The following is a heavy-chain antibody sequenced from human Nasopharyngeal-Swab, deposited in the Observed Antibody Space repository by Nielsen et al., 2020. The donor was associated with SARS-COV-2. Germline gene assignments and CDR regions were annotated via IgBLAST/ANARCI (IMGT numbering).Heavy chain of an antibody. CDR2: INHGGGT. CDR1: GGSFSSYY. V-gene: IGHV4-34*01. J-gene: IGHJ4*02. CDR3: ARGRQQWLIYDY. Sequence: SETLSLTCAVYGGSFSSYYWTWIRQPPGKGLEWIGEINHGGGTNYNPSLKSRVTISVDTSKNQFSLNLSSVTAADTAVYYYARGRQQWLIYDYWGQGTLVTVSS. D-gene: IGHD6-19*01.